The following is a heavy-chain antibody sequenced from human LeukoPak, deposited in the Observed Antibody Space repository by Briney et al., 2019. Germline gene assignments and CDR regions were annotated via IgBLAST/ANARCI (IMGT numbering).Heavy chain of an antibody. V-gene: IGHV4-34*01. D-gene: IGHD3-3*01. Sequence: PSETLSLTCAVYGGSFSGYYWSWIRQPPGKGLEWIGEINHSGSTNYNPSLKSRVTISVDTSKNQFSLKLSSVTAADTAVYYCARGPLRDFWGGYSSYYFDYWGQGTLVTVSS. CDR3: ARGPLRDFWGGYSSYYFDY. J-gene: IGHJ4*02. CDR2: INHSGST. CDR1: GGSFSGYY.